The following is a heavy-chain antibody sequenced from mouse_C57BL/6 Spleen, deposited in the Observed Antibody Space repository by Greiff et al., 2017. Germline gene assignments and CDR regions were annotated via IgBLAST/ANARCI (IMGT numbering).Heavy chain of an antibody. Sequence: VQGVESGGGLVQPGGSLSLSCAASGFTFPDYYISWVRQPPGRALEWLGFIRNKANGYTTEYSASVKGRFPISRDKSQSILYHLMHALRAEDSSTYYCARYPWIGPYYFDYWGQGTTLTVSS. J-gene: IGHJ2*01. CDR2: IRNKANGYTT. CDR1: GFTFPDYY. V-gene: IGHV7-3*01. CDR3: ARYPWIGPYYFDY.